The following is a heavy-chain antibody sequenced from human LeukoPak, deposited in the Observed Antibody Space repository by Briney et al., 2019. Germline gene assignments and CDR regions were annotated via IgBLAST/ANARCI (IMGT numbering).Heavy chain of an antibody. CDR2: ISSSSSYI. D-gene: IGHD3-10*01. V-gene: IGHV3-21*01. CDR1: GFTFSSYT. CDR3: ARDFRYYGSGTLDY. J-gene: IGHJ4*02. Sequence: GGSLRLSCAASGFTFSSYTMNWVRQAPGKGLEWVSSISSSSSYIYYTDSVKGRFTISRDNAKNSLYLQMNSLRAEDTAVYYCARDFRYYGSGTLDYWGQGTLVTVSS.